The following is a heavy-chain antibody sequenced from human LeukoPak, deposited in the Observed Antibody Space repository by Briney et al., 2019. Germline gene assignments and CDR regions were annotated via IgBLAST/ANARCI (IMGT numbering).Heavy chain of an antibody. CDR1: GGTFSSYA. V-gene: IGHV1-69*13. D-gene: IGHD6-13*01. CDR3: ARDLKSLAAAGFAYNWFDP. J-gene: IGHJ5*02. CDR2: IIPIFGTA. Sequence: ASVKVSCKASGGTFSSYAISWVRQAPGQGLEWMGGIIPIFGTANYAQKFQGRVTITADESTSTAYMELSSLRSEDTAVYYCARDLKSLAAAGFAYNWFDPWGQGTLVTVS.